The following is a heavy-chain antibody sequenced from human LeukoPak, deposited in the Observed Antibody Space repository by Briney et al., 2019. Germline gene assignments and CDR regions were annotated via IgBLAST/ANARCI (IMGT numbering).Heavy chain of an antibody. CDR3: ARDSGLLRFLELRYYYGMDV. CDR1: GYTFTSYG. D-gene: IGHD3-3*01. V-gene: IGHV1-69*13. Sequence: SVKVSCKASGYTFTSYGISWVRQAPGQGLEWMGGIIPIFGTANCAQKFQGRVTITADESTSTAYMELSSLRSEDTAVYYCARDSGLLRFLELRYYYGMDVWGQGTTVTVSS. J-gene: IGHJ6*02. CDR2: IIPIFGTA.